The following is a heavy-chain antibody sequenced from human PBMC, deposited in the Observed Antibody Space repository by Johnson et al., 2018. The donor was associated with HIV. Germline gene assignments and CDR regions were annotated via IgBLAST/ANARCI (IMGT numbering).Heavy chain of an antibody. Sequence: VQLVESGGGVVQPGGSLRLSCAASGFTFSSYGMHWVRQAPGKGLEWVANIKEDGSEDYHLDSLKGRFTISRDNAKNSLYLQMDSLRAEDTGVYYCARDGVYSSPHDAFDVWGQGTVVTVSS. CDR2: IKEDGSED. CDR3: ARDGVYSSPHDAFDV. V-gene: IGHV3-7*03. CDR1: GFTFSSYG. D-gene: IGHD6-13*01. J-gene: IGHJ3*01.